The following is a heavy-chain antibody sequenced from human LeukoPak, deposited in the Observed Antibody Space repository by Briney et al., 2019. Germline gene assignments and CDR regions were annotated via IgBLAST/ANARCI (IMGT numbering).Heavy chain of an antibody. Sequence: SETLSLTCTVSGGSISSYYWSWIRQLPGKGLEWIGYIYYSGSTNYNPSLKSRVTISVDTSKNQFSLKLSSVTAADTAVYYCARVRSARPYYYGMDVWGQGTTVTVSS. D-gene: IGHD6-25*01. CDR1: GGSISSYY. CDR2: IYYSGST. CDR3: ARVRSARPYYYGMDV. V-gene: IGHV4-59*01. J-gene: IGHJ6*02.